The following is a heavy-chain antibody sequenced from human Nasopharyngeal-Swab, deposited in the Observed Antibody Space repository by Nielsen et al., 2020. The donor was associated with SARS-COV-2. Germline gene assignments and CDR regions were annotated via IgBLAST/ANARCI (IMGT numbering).Heavy chain of an antibody. CDR2: IYYSGST. D-gene: IGHD3-22*01. CDR3: ARTYRYYDSSGYRFLYYFDY. J-gene: IGHJ4*02. V-gene: IGHV4-59*01. Sequence: WIRQPPGKGLEWIGYIYYSGSTNYNPSLKSRVTISVDTSKNQFSLKLSSVTAADTAVYYCARTYRYYDSSGYRFLYYFDYWGQGTLVTVSS.